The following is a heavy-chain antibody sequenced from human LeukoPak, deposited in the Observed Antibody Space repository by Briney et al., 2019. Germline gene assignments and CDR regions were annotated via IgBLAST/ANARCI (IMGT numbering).Heavy chain of an antibody. CDR2: ISGSGGST. V-gene: IGHV3-23*01. CDR1: GFTFSSYA. CDR3: AKDPYTAMAPYYFDY. D-gene: IGHD5-18*01. J-gene: IGHJ4*02. Sequence: GGSLRLSCAASGFTFSSYAMSWVRQAPEKGLEWVSAISGSGGSTYYADSEKGRFTISRDNSKNTLYLQMNSLRAEDTAVYYCAKDPYTAMAPYYFDYWGQGTLVTVSS.